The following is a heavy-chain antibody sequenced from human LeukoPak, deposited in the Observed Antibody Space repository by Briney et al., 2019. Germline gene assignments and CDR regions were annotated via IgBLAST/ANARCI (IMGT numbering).Heavy chain of an antibody. CDR3: AGNFDY. Sequence: SSETLSLTCAVYGGSFSRYYWSWIRQPPGKGLEWIGEITHSGSTNYNPSLKSRVTMSVDTSKNQFSLQLSSVTAADTAVYYCAGNFDYWGQGTLVTVSS. CDR2: ITHSGST. CDR1: GGSFSRYY. J-gene: IGHJ4*02. V-gene: IGHV4-34*01. D-gene: IGHD1-26*01.